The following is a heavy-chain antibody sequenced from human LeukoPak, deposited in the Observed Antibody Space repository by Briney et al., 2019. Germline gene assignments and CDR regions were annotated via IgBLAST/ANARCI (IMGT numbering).Heavy chain of an antibody. CDR1: GLTLSNYW. Sequence: GGSLRLSCTASGLTLSNYWMIWVRQAPGKGLQWVAKIKQDGSEKYYVDSVKGRFTISRDNAENSLYLQMNSLRAEDTAVYYCARGNAHAFDIWGQGTMVTVSS. J-gene: IGHJ3*02. V-gene: IGHV3-7*01. CDR2: IKQDGSEK. D-gene: IGHD1-1*01. CDR3: ARGNAHAFDI.